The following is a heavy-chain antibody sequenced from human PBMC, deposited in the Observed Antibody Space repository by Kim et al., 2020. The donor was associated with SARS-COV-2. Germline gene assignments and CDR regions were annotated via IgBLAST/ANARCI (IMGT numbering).Heavy chain of an antibody. J-gene: IGHJ6*03. CDR2: INHSGST. Sequence: SETLSLTCAVYGGSFSGYYWSWIRQPPGKGLEWIGEINHSGSTNYNPSLKSRVTISLDTSKNQLSLKLISWTSADTALYYCAISLLRVHCWRGYTYYYY. CDR3: AISLLRVHCWRGYTYYYY. CDR1: GGSFSGYY. V-gene: IGHV4-34*01. D-gene: IGHD3-3*02.